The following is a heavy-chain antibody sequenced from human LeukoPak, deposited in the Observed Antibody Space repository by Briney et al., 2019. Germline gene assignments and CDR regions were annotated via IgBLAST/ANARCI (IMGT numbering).Heavy chain of an antibody. CDR2: VFTTGGA. CDR3: VRDGPSWGLL. V-gene: IGHV4-4*07. CDR1: GGSIGTYY. J-gene: IGHJ4*02. D-gene: IGHD7-27*01. Sequence: KASETLSLTCTVSGGSIGTYYLSWIRQPDGKGLEWIGRVFTTGGANYNPSLKSRVTMSLDTSRNLFSLKLYSVTAADTAVYYCVRDGPSWGLLWGQGAPVTVSS.